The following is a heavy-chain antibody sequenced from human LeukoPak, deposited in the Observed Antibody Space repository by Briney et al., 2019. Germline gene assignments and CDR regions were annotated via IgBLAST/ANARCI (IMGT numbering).Heavy chain of an antibody. CDR2: IYYSGST. CDR3: ARESYSSSWYYGNWFDP. J-gene: IGHJ5*02. Sequence: SETLSLTCTVSSGSISSYYWSWIRQPPGKGLEWIGYIYYSGSTNYNPSLKSRVTISVDTSKNQFSLKLSSVTAADTAVYYCARESYSSSWYYGNWFDPWGQGTLVTVSS. D-gene: IGHD6-13*01. V-gene: IGHV4-59*01. CDR1: SGSISSYY.